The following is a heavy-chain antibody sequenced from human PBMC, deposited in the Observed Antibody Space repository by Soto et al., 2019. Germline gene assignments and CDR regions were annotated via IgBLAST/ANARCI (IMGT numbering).Heavy chain of an antibody. J-gene: IGHJ6*02. D-gene: IGHD6-19*01. V-gene: IGHV3-30*18. Sequence: PGGSLRLSCAASGFTFSSYGMHWVRQAPGKGLEWVAVISYDGSNKYYADSVKGRFTISRDNSKNTLYLQMNSLRAEDTAVYYCAKDFGXRRGEQWLVPYYYGMDVWGQGTTVTVSS. CDR1: GFTFSSYG. CDR3: AKDFGXRRGEQWLVPYYYGMDV. CDR2: ISYDGSNK.